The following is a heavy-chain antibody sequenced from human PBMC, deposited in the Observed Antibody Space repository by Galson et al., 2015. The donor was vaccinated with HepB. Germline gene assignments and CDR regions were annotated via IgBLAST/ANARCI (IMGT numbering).Heavy chain of an antibody. J-gene: IGHJ4*02. CDR3: TRHRTVGFTMFDS. V-gene: IGHV3-49*04. CDR1: GFIFGDSD. Sequence: SLRLSCAGSGFIFGDSDLSWVRQAPGKGLEWLGYIRNQAYGETRESAASVQGRFTISRDDSKSTAFLQMNSLRTEDTAVYYCTRHRTVGFTMFDSWGQGALVTVSS. D-gene: IGHD1-26*01. CDR2: IRNQAYGETR.